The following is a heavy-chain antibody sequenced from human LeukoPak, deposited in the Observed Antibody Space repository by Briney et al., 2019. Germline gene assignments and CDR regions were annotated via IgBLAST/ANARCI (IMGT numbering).Heavy chain of an antibody. Sequence: SETLSLTCTVSGGSISSSSYYWGWIRQPPGKGLEWIGSIYYSGSTYYNPSLKSRVTISVDTSKNQFSLKLSSVTAADTAVYYWARVFGVVVPAAISYYYYYMDVWGKGTTVTVSS. CDR2: IYYSGST. J-gene: IGHJ6*03. D-gene: IGHD2-2*01. CDR3: ARVFGVVVPAAISYYYYYMDV. V-gene: IGHV4-39*07. CDR1: GGSISSSSYY.